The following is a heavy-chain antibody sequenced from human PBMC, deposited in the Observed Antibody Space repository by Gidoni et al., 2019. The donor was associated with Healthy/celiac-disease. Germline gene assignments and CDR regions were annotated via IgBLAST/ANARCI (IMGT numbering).Heavy chain of an antibody. CDR3: ARSRPGIAAAGTDSWFDP. V-gene: IGHV1-46*03. J-gene: IGHJ5*02. Sequence: QVQLVQSGAEVKKPGASVKVSCKASGYTFTSYYMHWVRQAPGQGLEWMGIINPSGGSTSYAQKFQGRVTMTRDTSTSTVYMELSSLRSEDTAVYYCARSRPGIAAAGTDSWFDPWGQGTLVTVSS. CDR1: GYTFTSYY. D-gene: IGHD6-13*01. CDR2: INPSGGST.